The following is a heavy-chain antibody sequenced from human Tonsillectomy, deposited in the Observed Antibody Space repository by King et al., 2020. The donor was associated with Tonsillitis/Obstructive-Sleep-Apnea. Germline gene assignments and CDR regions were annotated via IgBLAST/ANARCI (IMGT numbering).Heavy chain of an antibody. J-gene: IGHJ6*03. CDR2: IYPGDSDT. CDR3: ARLVVVVPAAPARRTHYYYYYYMDV. Sequence: VQLVESGAEVKKPGESLKISCKGSGYSFTSYWIGWVRQMPGKGLEWMGIIYPGDSDTRYSPSFQGQVTISADKSISTAYLQWSRLKASDTAMYYFARLVVVVPAAPARRTHYYYYYYMDVWGKGTTVTVSS. CDR1: GYSFTSYW. V-gene: IGHV5-51*01. D-gene: IGHD2-2*01.